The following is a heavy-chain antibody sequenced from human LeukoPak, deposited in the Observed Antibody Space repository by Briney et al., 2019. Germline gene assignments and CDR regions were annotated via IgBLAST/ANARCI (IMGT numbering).Heavy chain of an antibody. CDR3: AKSAPWTTVTNGADY. J-gene: IGHJ4*02. Sequence: PGGSLRLSCAASGFTFSSYWMSWVRQAPGKGLEWVANIKQDGSEKYYVDSVKGRFTTSRDNAKNSLYLQMNSLRAEDTAVYYCAKSAPWTTVTNGADYWGQGTLVTVSS. V-gene: IGHV3-7*01. D-gene: IGHD4-17*01. CDR2: IKQDGSEK. CDR1: GFTFSSYW.